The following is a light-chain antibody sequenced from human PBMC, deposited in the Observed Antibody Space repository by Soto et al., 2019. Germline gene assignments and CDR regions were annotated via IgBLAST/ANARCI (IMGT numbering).Light chain of an antibody. CDR2: YDD. Sequence: QSVLTQPPSVSAAPRQRVTIYCSGSSSNIGNNAVNWYQQLPGKAPKLLIYYDDLLPSGVSDRFSGSKSGTSASLAISGLQSEDEADYYCAAWDDSLNGRVFGTGTKVTVL. CDR3: AAWDDSLNGRV. CDR1: SSNIGNNA. J-gene: IGLJ1*01. V-gene: IGLV1-36*01.